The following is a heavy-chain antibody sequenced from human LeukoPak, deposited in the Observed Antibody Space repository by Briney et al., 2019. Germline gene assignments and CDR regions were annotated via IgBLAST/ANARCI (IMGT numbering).Heavy chain of an antibody. CDR1: GYTFTSYY. J-gene: IGHJ4*02. V-gene: IGHV1-46*01. Sequence: ASVKVSCKASGYTFTSYYVHWVRQAPGQGLEWMGIINPSGDRTTYAQKLQGRVTMTRDTSTSTVYMELSSLRSEDTAVYYCARDLSPVGSGGSCPDYWGQGSLVTVSS. D-gene: IGHD2-15*01. CDR3: ARDLSPVGSGGSCPDY. CDR2: INPSGDRT.